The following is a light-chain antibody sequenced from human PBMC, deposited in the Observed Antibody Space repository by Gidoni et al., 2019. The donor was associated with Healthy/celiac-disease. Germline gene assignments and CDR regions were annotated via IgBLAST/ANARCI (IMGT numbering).Light chain of an antibody. J-gene: IGLJ2*01. CDR1: SSDVGGYNY. V-gene: IGLV2-14*01. CDR2: EVS. Sequence: QSALTQPASVSGSPGQSITISCTGTSSDVGGYNYVSWYQQHPGKAPKLMIYEVSNRPSGVSNCFSGSKSGKTASLTISGLQAEDEADYYCSSYTSSSTLVFGGGTKLTVL. CDR3: SSYTSSSTLV.